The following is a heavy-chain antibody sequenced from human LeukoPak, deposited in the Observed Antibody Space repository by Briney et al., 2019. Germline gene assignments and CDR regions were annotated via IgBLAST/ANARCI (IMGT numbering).Heavy chain of an antibody. CDR2: IWYDGSNK. CDR1: GFTFSSYG. Sequence: GRSLRLSCAASGFTFSSYGMHWVRQAPGKGLEWVAVIWYDGSNKYYADSVKGRFTISRDNSKNTLYFQVNSLRAEDTAVYYCARGTFYGGNSPFAFDIWGQGTMVTVSS. V-gene: IGHV3-33*01. D-gene: IGHD4-23*01. CDR3: ARGTFYGGNSPFAFDI. J-gene: IGHJ3*02.